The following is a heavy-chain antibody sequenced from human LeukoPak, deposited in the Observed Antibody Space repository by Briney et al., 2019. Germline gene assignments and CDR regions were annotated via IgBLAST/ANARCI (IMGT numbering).Heavy chain of an antibody. V-gene: IGHV1-2*02. CDR1: GYTFTGYY. Sequence: ASVKVSCKASGYTFTGYYMHWVRQAPGQGREWMGWINPNSGGTNYAQKFQGRVTITRDTSISTAYMELSRLRSDDTAVYYCARGLVLGDAFDIWGQGTMVTVSS. CDR2: INPNSGGT. CDR3: ARGLVLGDAFDI. J-gene: IGHJ3*02.